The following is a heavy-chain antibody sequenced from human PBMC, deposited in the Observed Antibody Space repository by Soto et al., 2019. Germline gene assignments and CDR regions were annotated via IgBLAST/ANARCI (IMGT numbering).Heavy chain of an antibody. J-gene: IGHJ4*02. CDR1: GDTFSNYA. V-gene: IGHV1-69*13. CDR3: ARAGIRAYDISGYGNHNFDY. D-gene: IGHD3-22*01. Sequence: GASVKVSCKASGDTFSNYAISWVRQAPGQGLEWMGGIIPIFGTTNYAQKFQGRVTITADESTSTAYMELSSLRSEDTAVYYCARAGIRAYDISGYGNHNFDYWGQGTLVTVSS. CDR2: IIPIFGTT.